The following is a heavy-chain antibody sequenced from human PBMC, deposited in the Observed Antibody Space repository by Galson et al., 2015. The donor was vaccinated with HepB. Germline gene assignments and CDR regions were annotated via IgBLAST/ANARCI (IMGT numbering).Heavy chain of an antibody. V-gene: IGHV1-69*06. CDR2: IIPIFGTA. CDR1: GGTFSSYA. Sequence: SVKVSCKASGGTFSSYAISWVRQAPGNGLEWMGGIIPIFGTANYAQKFQGRVTITADKFTSTVYMEPSSLRSEDTAVFYCATGVAVAAPEYFQHWGQGTLVTVSS. D-gene: IGHD6-19*01. CDR3: ATGVAVAAPEYFQH. J-gene: IGHJ1*01.